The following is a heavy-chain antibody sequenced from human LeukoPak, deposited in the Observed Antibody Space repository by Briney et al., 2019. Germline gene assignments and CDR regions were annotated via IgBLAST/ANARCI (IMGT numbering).Heavy chain of an antibody. J-gene: IGHJ4*02. D-gene: IGHD3-10*01. V-gene: IGHV3-23*01. CDR2: ISGSGFNT. CDR3: AKDLYYYGSGGFDY. Sequence: GGSLRLSCAASGFTFSSYAMSWVRQAPGKGLEWVSLISGSGFNTYYADSVKGRSTISRDNSKNTLYLQMNSLRAEDTALYYCAKDLYYYGSGGFDYCGQGTLVTVSS. CDR1: GFTFSSYA.